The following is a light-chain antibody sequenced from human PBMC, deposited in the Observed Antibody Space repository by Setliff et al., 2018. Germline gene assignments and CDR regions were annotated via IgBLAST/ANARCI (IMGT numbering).Light chain of an antibody. V-gene: IGLV2-11*01. CDR1: SSDVGTYNY. Sequence: QSALTQPRSVSGSPGQSVTISCTGTSSDVGTYNYVSWYQQHPGKVPKLMIYDVSKRPSGVPDRFSASRSGNTASLTISGLQPEDESDYYCCSYAGYSYVFGTGTKVTVL. CDR2: DVS. J-gene: IGLJ1*01. CDR3: CSYAGYSYV.